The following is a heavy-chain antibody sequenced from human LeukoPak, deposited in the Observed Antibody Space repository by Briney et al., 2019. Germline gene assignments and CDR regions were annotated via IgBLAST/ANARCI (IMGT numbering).Heavy chain of an antibody. CDR3: ARDSTTVVTPTSMDV. D-gene: IGHD4-23*01. CDR2: ISAYNGNT. Sequence: ASVKVSCKASGYTFTSYGISWVRQAPGQGLEWMGWISAYNGNTNYAQKLQGRVTMTTDTSASTAYMELRSLRSDDTAVYYCARDSTTVVTPTSMDVWGKGTTVTVSS. J-gene: IGHJ6*03. V-gene: IGHV1-18*01. CDR1: GYTFTSYG.